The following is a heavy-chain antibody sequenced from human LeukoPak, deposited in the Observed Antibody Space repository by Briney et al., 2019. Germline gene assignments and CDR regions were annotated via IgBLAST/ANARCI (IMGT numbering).Heavy chain of an antibody. CDR2: ISYDGSNK. J-gene: IGHJ6*02. CDR1: GFTFSSYA. D-gene: IGHD6-19*01. CDR3: ARGAPSSSGWLYYGMDV. V-gene: IGHV3-30-3*01. Sequence: GGSLRLSCAASGFTFSSYAMHWVRQAPGKGLEWVAVISYDGSNKYYADSVKGRFTISRDNSKNTLYLQMNSLRAEDTAVYYCARGAPSSSGWLYYGMDVWGQGTTVTVSS.